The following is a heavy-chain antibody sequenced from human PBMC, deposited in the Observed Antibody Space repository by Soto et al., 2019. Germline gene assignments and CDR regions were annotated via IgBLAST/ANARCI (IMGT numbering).Heavy chain of an antibody. CDR3: AGDYASGSYRFDY. CDR1: TASINSYS. Sequence: SETLSLTCTVSTASINSYSWSWIRQPPGKGLEWIGYVYNSGSTIYNPSLKTRVTISLDTSKNQFSLRLTSVTAADTAVYYCAGDYASGSYRFDYWGQGALVTVS. J-gene: IGHJ4*02. CDR2: VYNSGST. V-gene: IGHV4-59*01. D-gene: IGHD3-10*01.